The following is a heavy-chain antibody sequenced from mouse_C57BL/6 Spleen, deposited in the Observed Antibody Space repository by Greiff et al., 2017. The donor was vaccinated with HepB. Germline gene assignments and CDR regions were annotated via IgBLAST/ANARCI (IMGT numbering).Heavy chain of an antibody. CDR3: ARLGRGTAMDY. J-gene: IGHJ4*01. CDR2: ISGGGGNT. V-gene: IGHV5-9*01. Sequence: EVQVVESGGGLVKPGGSLKLSCAASGFTFSSYTMSWVRQTPEKRLEWVATISGGGGNTYYPDSVKGRFTISRDNAKNTLYLQMSSLRSEDTALYYCARLGRGTAMDYWGQGTSVTVSS. CDR1: GFTFSSYT. D-gene: IGHD3-3*01.